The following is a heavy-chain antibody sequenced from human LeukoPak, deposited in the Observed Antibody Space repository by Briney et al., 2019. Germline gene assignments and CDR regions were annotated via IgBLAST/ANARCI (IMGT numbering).Heavy chain of an antibody. J-gene: IGHJ4*02. CDR1: AGSISRSNW. D-gene: IGHD3-9*01. CDR3: ATRGPYDILTGLEDY. CDR2: IYHSGST. Sequence: PSGTMSLTCAVSAGSISRSNWWSWVRQPPGKGLEWIGEIYHSGSTNYNPSLKSRVTISVDKSKNQFSLKLSSVTAADTAVYYCATRGPYDILTGLEDYWGQGTLVTVSS. V-gene: IGHV4-4*02.